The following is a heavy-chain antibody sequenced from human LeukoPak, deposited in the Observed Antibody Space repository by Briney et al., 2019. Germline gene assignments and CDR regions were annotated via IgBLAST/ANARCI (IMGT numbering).Heavy chain of an antibody. CDR2: ISGSGGDT. CDR3: AKLSWRELLSDDFDY. V-gene: IGHV3-23*01. D-gene: IGHD1-26*01. J-gene: IGHJ4*02. CDR1: GFTFSSYA. Sequence: PGGSLRLSRAASGFTFSSYAMSWVRQAPGKGLEWVSSISGSGGDTYYADSVKGRFTISRDNSKNTLYLQMNSLRAEDTAVYYYAKLSWRELLSDDFDYWGQGTLVTVSS.